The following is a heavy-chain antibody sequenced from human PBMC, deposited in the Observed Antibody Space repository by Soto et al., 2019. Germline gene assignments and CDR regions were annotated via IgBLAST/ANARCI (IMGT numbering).Heavy chain of an antibody. D-gene: IGHD6-19*01. V-gene: IGHV3-9*01. CDR3: AKDTKIAVAGPRSAFEI. CDR1: GFTFSSYG. J-gene: IGHJ3*02. Sequence: GGSLRLSCAASGFTFSSYGMHWVRQAPGKGLEWVSGICWDGSSKCYADSVKGRFTISRDNAKTSLYLQMNSLRAEDTALYYCAKDTKIAVAGPRSAFEIWGKGTMVTVAS. CDR2: ICWDGSSK.